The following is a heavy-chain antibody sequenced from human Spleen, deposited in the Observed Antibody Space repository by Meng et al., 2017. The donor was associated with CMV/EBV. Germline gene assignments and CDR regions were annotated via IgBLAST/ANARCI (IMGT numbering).Heavy chain of an antibody. Sequence: SETLSLTCTVSGGSIRTGGYYWSWIRQHPGKGLEWIGHIYYSGSTNYNPSLRSRVTISVDTSKIQFSLKLTSLTAADTAVYYCARGGKASFDSWGQGTLVTVSS. CDR1: GGSIRTGGYY. CDR2: IYYSGST. J-gene: IGHJ4*02. D-gene: IGHD4-23*01. V-gene: IGHV4-61*08. CDR3: ARGGKASFDS.